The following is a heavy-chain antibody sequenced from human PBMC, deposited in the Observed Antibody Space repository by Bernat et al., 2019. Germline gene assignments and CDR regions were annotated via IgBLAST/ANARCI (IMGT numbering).Heavy chain of an antibody. V-gene: IGHV3-23*04. CDR1: GFTFSSYA. CDR2: ISGSGGST. D-gene: IGHD3-22*01. CDR3: AKGTSVVTSTYYYGMDV. Sequence: EVQLVESGGGLVQPGGSLRLSCAASGFTFSSYAMSWVRQAPGKGLEWVSAISGSGGSTYYADSVKGRFTISRDNSKNTLYLQMNSLRAEDTAVYYCAKGTSVVTSTYYYGMDVWGQGTTVTVSS. J-gene: IGHJ6*02.